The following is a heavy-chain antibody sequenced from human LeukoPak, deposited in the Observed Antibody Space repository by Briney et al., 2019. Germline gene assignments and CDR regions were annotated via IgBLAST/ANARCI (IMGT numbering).Heavy chain of an antibody. CDR1: GGSISSSSYY. Sequence: SETLSLTCTVSGGSISSSSYYWGWIRQPPGKGLEWIGSIYYSGSTYYNPSLKSRFTISVDTSKNQFSLKLSSVTAADTAVYYCASQFRGYYYDSSGSLGYWGQGTLVTVSS. D-gene: IGHD3-22*01. V-gene: IGHV4-39*01. CDR2: IYYSGST. J-gene: IGHJ4*02. CDR3: ASQFRGYYYDSSGSLGY.